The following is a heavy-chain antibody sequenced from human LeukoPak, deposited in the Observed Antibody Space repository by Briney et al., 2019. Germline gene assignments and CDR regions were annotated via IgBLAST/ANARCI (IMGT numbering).Heavy chain of an antibody. Sequence: ASVEVSCKASGYTFTNFGISWVRQAPGQGLEWMGWINGYNGDTNYAQKVQDRVTMTTDTSTGTAYMELRSLTSDDTAVYFCARRRIVSGTDAFDIWGQGTMVTVSS. J-gene: IGHJ3*02. D-gene: IGHD6-19*01. CDR1: GYTFTNFG. CDR3: ARRRIVSGTDAFDI. CDR2: INGYNGDT. V-gene: IGHV1-18*01.